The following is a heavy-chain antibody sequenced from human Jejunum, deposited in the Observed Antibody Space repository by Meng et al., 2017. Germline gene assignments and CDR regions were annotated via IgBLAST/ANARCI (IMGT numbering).Heavy chain of an antibody. D-gene: IGHD1-14*01. CDR3: ARAIRERYFDS. CDR2: VWPSGAT. CDR1: AVSTTAPFY. Sequence: VQLPQSGPRAWNPPGTLSLSCHVSAVSTTAPFYWTWIRQAPGKVLEWIGEVWPSGATYYNPSLSSRITISIDTSNNQFSLEVAFLTAADTAVYYCARAIRERYFDSWGQGTLVTVSS. J-gene: IGHJ4*02. V-gene: IGHV4-4*03.